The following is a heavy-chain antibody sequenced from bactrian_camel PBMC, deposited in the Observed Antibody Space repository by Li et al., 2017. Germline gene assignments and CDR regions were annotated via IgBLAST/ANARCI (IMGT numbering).Heavy chain of an antibody. CDR1: YTYTPYC. CDR3: AADLVLRDGWYIASTYTY. CDR2: IDGMGRT. J-gene: IGHJ4*01. D-gene: IGHD4*01. Sequence: HVQLVESGGGQVEAGRSLTLSCGYTYTPYCMAWFRQGPGQKREGVAVIDGMGRTYYAELVKGRFTLSQDNGNSTLYLQMNSLKPGDTAMYYCAADLVLRDGWYIASTYTYWGQGTQVTVS. V-gene: IGHV3S1*01.